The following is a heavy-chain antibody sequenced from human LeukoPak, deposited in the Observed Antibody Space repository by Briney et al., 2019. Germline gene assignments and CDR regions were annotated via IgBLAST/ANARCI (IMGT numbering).Heavy chain of an antibody. CDR1: GFTFSSYG. Sequence: GGSLRLSCAASGFTFSSYGMHWVRQAPGKGLEWVAFIRHDGSNKYYADSVKGRFTISRDNAKNSLYLQMNSLRAEDTAVYYCARAEGGYSYGASDWYFDLWGRGTLVTVSS. V-gene: IGHV3-30*02. CDR2: IRHDGSNK. CDR3: ARAEGGYSYGASDWYFDL. D-gene: IGHD5-18*01. J-gene: IGHJ2*01.